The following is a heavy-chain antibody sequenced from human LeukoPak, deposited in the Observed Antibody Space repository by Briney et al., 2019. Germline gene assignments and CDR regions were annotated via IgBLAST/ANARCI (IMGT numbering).Heavy chain of an antibody. CDR3: ARQQYSSGEHAFDI. CDR1: GYSFTSYW. J-gene: IGHJ3*02. Sequence: GESLKISCKGSGYSFTSYWIGWVRQMPGKALEWMGIIYPGDSDTRYSPSFQGQVTISADKSTSTAYLQWSSLKASDTAMYYCARQQYSSGEHAFDIWGQGTMVTVSS. CDR2: IYPGDSDT. D-gene: IGHD6-19*01. V-gene: IGHV5-51*01.